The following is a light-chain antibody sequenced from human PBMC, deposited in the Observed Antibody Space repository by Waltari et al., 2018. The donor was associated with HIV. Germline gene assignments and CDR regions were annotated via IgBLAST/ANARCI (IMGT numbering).Light chain of an antibody. V-gene: IGLV1-47*01. CDR3: SAWDDSLSGWV. CDR2: RHN. Sequence: QSVLTQPPSVSGTPGQRVSISCSGSPFDIGNNYAFWYQQFQGAAPRILIDRHNQRPSGVPDRFSVSKSGTSASLAIRGLRAEAEADYYCSAWDDSLSGWVFGAGTKLTVL. CDR1: PFDIGNNY. J-gene: IGLJ3*02.